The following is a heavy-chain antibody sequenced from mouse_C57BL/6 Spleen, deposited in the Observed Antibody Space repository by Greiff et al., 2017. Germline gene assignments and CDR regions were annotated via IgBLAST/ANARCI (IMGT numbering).Heavy chain of an antibody. CDR3: AREAAQVY. Sequence: VQLQQSGAELAKPGASVKLSCKASGYTFTSYWMHWVKQRPGQGLEWIGYINPSSGYNKYNQKFKDKATVTADKSSSTAYMQLSSLTYEDSAVYYCAREAAQVYWGQGTTLTVSS. CDR1: GYTFTSYW. V-gene: IGHV1-7*01. D-gene: IGHD3-2*02. J-gene: IGHJ2*01. CDR2: INPSSGYN.